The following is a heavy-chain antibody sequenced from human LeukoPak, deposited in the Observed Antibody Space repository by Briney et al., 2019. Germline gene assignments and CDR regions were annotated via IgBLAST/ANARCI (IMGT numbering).Heavy chain of an antibody. D-gene: IGHD1-26*01. CDR2: INHSGST. Sequence: PSETLSLTCAVYGGSFSGYYWSWIRQPPGKGLEWIGEINHSGSTNYNPSLKSRVTISVDTSKNQFSLKLSSVTAADTAVYYCAADSGSCDNGVYWGQGTLVTVSS. CDR1: GGSFSGYY. J-gene: IGHJ4*02. CDR3: AADSGSCDNGVY. V-gene: IGHV4-34*01.